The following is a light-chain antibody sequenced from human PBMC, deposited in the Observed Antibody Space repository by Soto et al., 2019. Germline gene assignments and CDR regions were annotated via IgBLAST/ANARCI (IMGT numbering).Light chain of an antibody. CDR2: SVS. Sequence: QSVLTQPASVSGSPGQSITISCTGTSSDVGAYNYVSWYQQHPGKAPKLMIYSVSHRPSGISNRFSGSKSGNTASLTISGLQAEDEADYYCISYTTISTYVFGSGTKVTVL. CDR3: ISYTTISTYV. CDR1: SSDVGAYNY. J-gene: IGLJ1*01. V-gene: IGLV2-14*01.